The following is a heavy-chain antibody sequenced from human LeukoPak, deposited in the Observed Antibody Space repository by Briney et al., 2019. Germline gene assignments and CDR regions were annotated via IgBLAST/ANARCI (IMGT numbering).Heavy chain of an antibody. CDR2: ISWNSGSI. Sequence: QPGGSLRLSCAASGFTFDDYAMHWVRQAPGKGLEWVSLISWNSGSIGYADSVKGRFTISRDNAKNSLYLQMNSLRAEDMALYYCAKDNSGSYRTAHFDYWGQGTLVTVSS. J-gene: IGHJ4*02. CDR3: AKDNSGSYRTAHFDY. D-gene: IGHD1-26*01. CDR1: GFTFDDYA. V-gene: IGHV3-9*03.